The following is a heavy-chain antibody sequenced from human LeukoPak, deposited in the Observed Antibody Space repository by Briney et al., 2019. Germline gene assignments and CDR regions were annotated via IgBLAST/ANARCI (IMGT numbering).Heavy chain of an antibody. J-gene: IGHJ4*02. Sequence: GGSLRLSCVASGFTFSNSWMSWVRQAPGKGLEWVANIKQDGSEKYYVDSVKGRFTISRDNAKNSLYLQMNSLRAEDTGVYYCATFGVTQPNDYWGQGTLVTVSS. CDR3: ATFGVTQPNDY. D-gene: IGHD3-16*01. CDR1: GFTFSNSW. V-gene: IGHV3-7*01. CDR2: IKQDGSEK.